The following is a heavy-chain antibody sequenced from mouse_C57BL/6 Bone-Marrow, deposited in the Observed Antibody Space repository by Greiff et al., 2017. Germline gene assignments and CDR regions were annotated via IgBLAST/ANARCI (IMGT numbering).Heavy chain of an antibody. V-gene: IGHV1-26*01. J-gene: IGHJ3*01. D-gene: IGHD2-2*01. CDR3: ARWFFAY. CDR2: INPNNGGT. CDR1: GYTFTDYY. Sequence: EVQLQQSGPELVKPGASVKISCKASGYTFTDYYMNWVKQSHGKSLEWIGDINPNNGGTSYNQKFKGKATLTVDTSSSTAYMELRSLTSEDSAVYYCARWFFAYWGQGTLVTVSA.